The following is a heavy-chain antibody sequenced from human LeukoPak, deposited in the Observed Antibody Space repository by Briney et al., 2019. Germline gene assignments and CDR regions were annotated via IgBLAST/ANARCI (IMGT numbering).Heavy chain of an antibody. Sequence: SETLSLTCTVSGGSISSGGYYWSWIRQHPGKGLEWIGYIYYSGSTSYNPSLKSRVTISVDTSKNQFSLKLSSVTAADTALYYCASVARSGYSYGVRFDYWGQGTLVTVSS. CDR3: ASVARSGYSYGVRFDY. V-gene: IGHV4-31*03. J-gene: IGHJ4*02. D-gene: IGHD5-18*01. CDR2: IYYSGST. CDR1: GGSISSGGYY.